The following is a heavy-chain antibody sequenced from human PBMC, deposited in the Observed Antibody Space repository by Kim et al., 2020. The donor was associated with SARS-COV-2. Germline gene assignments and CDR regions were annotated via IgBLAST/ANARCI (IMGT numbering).Heavy chain of an antibody. D-gene: IGHD2-21*02. V-gene: IGHV3-7*01. CDR3: ARGVWTANYYDY. CDR2: IKQDGSEK. J-gene: IGHJ4*02. Sequence: GGSLRLSCAASGFTFTSYWMTWVRQAPGKGLQWVANIKQDGSEKYYVDSVRGRFAISRDNAENSLSLQMSSLRAEDTAVYYCARGVWTANYYDYWGQGTLVTVSS. CDR1: GFTFTSYW.